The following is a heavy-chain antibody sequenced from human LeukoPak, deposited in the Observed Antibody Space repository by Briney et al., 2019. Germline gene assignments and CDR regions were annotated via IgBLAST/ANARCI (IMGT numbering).Heavy chain of an antibody. CDR2: ISSDGSNK. CDR1: GFTFSTYA. CDR3: AKWPNRRAG. D-gene: IGHD6-13*01. Sequence: GRSLRLSCAASGFTFSTYAMIWVRQAPGKGLEWVAVISSDGSNKYYADSVKGRFTISRDNSKNTLYLQMNSLRAEDTAVYYCAKWPNRRAGRGQGTMVTVSS. V-gene: IGHV3-30*04. J-gene: IGHJ3*01.